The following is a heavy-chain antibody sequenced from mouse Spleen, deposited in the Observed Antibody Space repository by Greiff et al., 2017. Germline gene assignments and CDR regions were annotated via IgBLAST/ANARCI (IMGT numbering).Heavy chain of an antibody. D-gene: IGHD1-1*01. CDR2: IDPSDSYT. J-gene: IGHJ3*01. CDR1: GYTFTSYW. CDR3: AVLYGSSYGFAY. Sequence: VQLQQPGAELVMPGASVKLSCKASGYTFTSYWMHWVKQRPGQGLEWIGEIDPSDSYTNYNQKFKGKATLTVDKSSSTAYMQLSSLTSEDSAVYYCAVLYGSSYGFAYWGQGTLVTVSA. V-gene: IGHV1-69*01.